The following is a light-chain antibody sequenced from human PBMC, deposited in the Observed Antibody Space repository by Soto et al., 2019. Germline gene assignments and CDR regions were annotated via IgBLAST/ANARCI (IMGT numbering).Light chain of an antibody. CDR2: AVS. Sequence: QSALTQPASVSGSPGQSTTISCSGTTSDIGSYDHVAWYKQFPGKSPKLIIYAVSDRPSGVSDRFSGSKSGISASLTISGLQTEDEADYYCISYTDRQSYLFGTGTKVTVL. J-gene: IGLJ1*01. CDR3: ISYTDRQSYL. CDR1: TSDIGSYDH. V-gene: IGLV2-14*03.